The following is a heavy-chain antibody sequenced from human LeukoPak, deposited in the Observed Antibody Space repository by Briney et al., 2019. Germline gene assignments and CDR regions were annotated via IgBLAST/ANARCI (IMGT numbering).Heavy chain of an antibody. D-gene: IGHD3-16*02. J-gene: IGHJ4*02. CDR3: ARDYMITFGGVIVRGRYFDY. Sequence: GGPLRLSCAASGFTFSSYEMNWVRQAPGKGLEWVSYISSSGSTIYYADSVKGRFTISRDNAKNSLYLQMNSLRAEDTAVYYCARDYMITFGGVIVRGRYFDYWGQGTLVTVSS. V-gene: IGHV3-48*03. CDR1: GFTFSSYE. CDR2: ISSSGSTI.